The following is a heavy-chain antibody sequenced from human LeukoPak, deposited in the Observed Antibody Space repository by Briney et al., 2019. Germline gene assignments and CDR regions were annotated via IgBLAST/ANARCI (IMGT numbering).Heavy chain of an antibody. CDR2: IRSDGSNK. CDR3: ARGVATIYY. J-gene: IGHJ4*02. V-gene: IGHV3-30*02. CDR1: GFTFSSYG. Sequence: GGSLRLSCAASGFTFSSYGMHWVRQAPGTGLEWVAFIRSDGSNKNYADSVKGRFTISRDNSKNTLYLQMNSLRPDDTAVYYCARGVATIYYWGQGTLVTVSS. D-gene: IGHD5-24*01.